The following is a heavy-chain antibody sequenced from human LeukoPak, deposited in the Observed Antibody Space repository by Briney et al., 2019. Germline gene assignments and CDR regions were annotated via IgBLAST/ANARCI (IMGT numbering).Heavy chain of an antibody. CDR1: GGSINSYY. D-gene: IGHD2-15*01. V-gene: IGHV4-59*08. CDR2: IYYSGST. CDR3: VRHLSAGRPAFDI. J-gene: IGHJ3*02. Sequence: PSETLSLTCTVSGGSINSYYWSWIRQPPGKELEWIGYIYYSGSTNYNPSLKSRVTISVDTSNNKFSLKLTSLTAADTAVYYCVRHLSAGRPAFDIWGQGTMVTVSS.